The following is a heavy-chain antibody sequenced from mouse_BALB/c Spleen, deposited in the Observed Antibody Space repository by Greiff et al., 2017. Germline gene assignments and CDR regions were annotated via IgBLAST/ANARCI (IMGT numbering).Heavy chain of an antibody. CDR2: SRNKANDYTT. CDR3: ARDAWYYGSSLAFAY. D-gene: IGHD1-1*01. J-gene: IGHJ3*01. CDR1: GFTFSDFY. Sequence: EVKLMESGGGLVQPGGSLRLSCATSGFTFSDFYMEWVRQPPGKRLEWIAASRNKANDYTTEYSASVKGRFIVSRDTSQSILYLQMNALRAEDTAIYDCARDAWYYGSSLAFAYWGQGTLVTVSA. V-gene: IGHV7-1*02.